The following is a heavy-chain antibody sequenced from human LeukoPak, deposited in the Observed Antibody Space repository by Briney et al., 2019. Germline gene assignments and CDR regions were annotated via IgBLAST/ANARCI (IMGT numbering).Heavy chain of an antibody. J-gene: IGHJ4*02. Sequence: ASVKVSCKASGYTFNNYYLYWVRQAPGQGLEWMGMINPSGGGTSYAQKFQGRVTMTRDTSTRTVYMEVSSLKPEDTAVYYCARQGAYSSAIGMGYWGQGTLVTVSS. CDR1: GYTFNNYY. CDR2: INPSGGGT. V-gene: IGHV1-46*02. D-gene: IGHD6-19*01. CDR3: ARQGAYSSAIGMGY.